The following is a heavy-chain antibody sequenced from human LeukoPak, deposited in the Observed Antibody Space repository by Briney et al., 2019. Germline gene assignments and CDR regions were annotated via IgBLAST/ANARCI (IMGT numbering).Heavy chain of an antibody. Sequence: GASVKVSCKASGYTFTGYYMYWVRQAPGQGLEWMGRINPNSGGTHYAQKFQARVTMTRDTSISTVYMELSRLRSDDMAVYYCARDRVGGRAEYYFDYWGQGTLVTVSS. CDR2: INPNSGGT. J-gene: IGHJ4*02. V-gene: IGHV1-2*06. D-gene: IGHD2-15*01. CDR3: ARDRVGGRAEYYFDY. CDR1: GYTFTGYY.